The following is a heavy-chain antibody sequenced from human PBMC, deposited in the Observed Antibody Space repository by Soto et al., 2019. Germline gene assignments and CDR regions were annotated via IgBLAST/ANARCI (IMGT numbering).Heavy chain of an antibody. CDR3: ARHWRGGYPGSLGY. J-gene: IGHJ4*02. Sequence: GGSLRLSCAASGFTLTNYAMTWVRQAPGKGLEWVSTISGSGSDTYYADSMKGRFTISRDNSKNTLYLQMSSLKASDSAMYYCARHWRGGYPGSLGYWGQGTLVTVSS. D-gene: IGHD1-26*01. CDR1: GFTLTNYA. CDR2: ISGSGSDT. V-gene: IGHV3-23*01.